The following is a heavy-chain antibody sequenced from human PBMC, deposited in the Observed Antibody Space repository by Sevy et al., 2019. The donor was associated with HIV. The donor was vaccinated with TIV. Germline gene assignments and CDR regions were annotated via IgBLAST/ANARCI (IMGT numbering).Heavy chain of an antibody. Sequence: GGSLRLSCAASGFTFSSYWMHWVRQAPGKGLVWVSRINSDGSSTNYADSVKGRFTISRDNAKESVYLQMSNLRVEDTGIYYCARRYFDLWGQGTLVTVSS. V-gene: IGHV3-74*01. CDR1: GFTFSSYW. CDR3: ARRYFDL. CDR2: INSDGSST. J-gene: IGHJ4*02.